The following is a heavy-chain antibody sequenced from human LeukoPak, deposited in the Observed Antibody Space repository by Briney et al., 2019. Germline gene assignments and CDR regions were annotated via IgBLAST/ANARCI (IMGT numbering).Heavy chain of an antibody. J-gene: IGHJ4*02. CDR2: IYTSGRT. CDR1: GGSISYYY. D-gene: IGHD3-10*01. Sequence: SETLSLTCTVSGGSISYYYWNWIRQPAGKGLEWIGRIYTSGRTYYNPSLKSRVSMSVDTSKNQFSLKLSSVTAADTAVYYCARPYYGSGSYVSYWGQGTLVTVSS. CDR3: ARPYYGSGSYVSY. V-gene: IGHV4-4*07.